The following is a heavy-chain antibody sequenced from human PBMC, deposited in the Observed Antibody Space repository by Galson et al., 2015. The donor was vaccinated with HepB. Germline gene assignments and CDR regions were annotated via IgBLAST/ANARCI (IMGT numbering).Heavy chain of an antibody. J-gene: IGHJ6*02. CDR3: ARWRDGHNSLMDV. Sequence: SLRLSCAASGFTVISKYMSWVRQAPGRGLEWVSIIYSGGSTYYTDSVMGRFTISRDNSQNTLYLQMNSLRAEDTAVYYCARWRDGHNSLMDVWGQGTTVTVSS. CDR1: GFTVISKY. CDR2: IYSGGST. D-gene: IGHD5-24*01. V-gene: IGHV3-53*01.